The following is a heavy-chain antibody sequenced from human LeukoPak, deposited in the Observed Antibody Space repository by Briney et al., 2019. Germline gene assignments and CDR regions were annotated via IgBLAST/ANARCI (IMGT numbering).Heavy chain of an antibody. CDR2: ISGSGDNT. J-gene: IGHJ4*02. Sequence: GGSLRLSCAASGFTFSSYAMSWVRQAPGKGLEWVSGISGSGDNTYYADSVKGRFTISRDNSKNTLYLQMNSLRAEDTAVYYCARDYYDSSGYLVTPFDYWGQGTLVTVSS. CDR3: ARDYYDSSGYLVTPFDY. V-gene: IGHV3-23*01. D-gene: IGHD3-22*01. CDR1: GFTFSSYA.